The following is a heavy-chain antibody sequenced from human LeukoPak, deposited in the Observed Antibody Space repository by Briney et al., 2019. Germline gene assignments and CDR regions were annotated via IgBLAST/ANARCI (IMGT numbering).Heavy chain of an antibody. D-gene: IGHD6-13*01. CDR2: INHSGST. Sequence: PSETLSLTCAVYGGSFSGYYWSWIRQPPGKGLEWIGEINHSGSTNYNPSLKSRVTISVDTSKNQFPLKLSSVTAADTAVYYCARGRYSSSWSFNWFDPWGQGTLVTVSS. CDR3: ARGRYSSSWSFNWFDP. V-gene: IGHV4-34*01. J-gene: IGHJ5*02. CDR1: GGSFSGYY.